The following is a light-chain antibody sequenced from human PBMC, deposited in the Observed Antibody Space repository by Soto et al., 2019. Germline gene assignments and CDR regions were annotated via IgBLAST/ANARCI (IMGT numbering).Light chain of an antibody. Sequence: EIVLTQSPGTLSLSPGQRATLSCGASQSVSRNYLAWYQQKLGQAPRLLIFSSSHRATGTPDRFSGSGSGTDFTLTISRLEPEDFAVYYCHQYGSSPLTCGGGTKVEIK. V-gene: IGKV3-20*01. J-gene: IGKJ4*01. CDR3: HQYGSSPLT. CDR2: SSS. CDR1: QSVSRNY.